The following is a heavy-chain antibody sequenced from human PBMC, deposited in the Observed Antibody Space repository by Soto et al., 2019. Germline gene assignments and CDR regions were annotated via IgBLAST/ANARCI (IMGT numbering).Heavy chain of an antibody. CDR3: GHIGVRRWYDF. Sequence: QITLKESGPTLVKPTQTLTLTCTFSGFSLSTRGVGVGWIRQPPGKALEWLALIYWDDDKRYSPSLKTRLTTTKDTSKTPVVLTMTNMDPVDTATYSCGHIGVRRWYDFWGQGTLVSVSS. CDR2: IYWDDDK. J-gene: IGHJ4*02. V-gene: IGHV2-5*02. CDR1: GFSLSTRGVG. D-gene: IGHD6-13*01.